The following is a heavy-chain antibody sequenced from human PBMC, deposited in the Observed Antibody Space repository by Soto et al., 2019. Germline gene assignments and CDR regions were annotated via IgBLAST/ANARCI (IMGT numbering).Heavy chain of an antibody. CDR2: IIPIFGTA. CDR1: GGTFSSYA. Sequence: VQLVQSGAEVKKPGSSVKVSCKASGGTFSSYAISWVRQAPGQGLEWMGGIIPIFGTANYAQKFQGRVXIAADESTSTXXMXLXXLRSEDTAVYYCARGVYYDSSGYYYATYSGWYFDLWGRGTLVTVSS. V-gene: IGHV1-69*12. CDR3: ARGVYYDSSGYYYATYSGWYFDL. D-gene: IGHD3-22*01. J-gene: IGHJ2*01.